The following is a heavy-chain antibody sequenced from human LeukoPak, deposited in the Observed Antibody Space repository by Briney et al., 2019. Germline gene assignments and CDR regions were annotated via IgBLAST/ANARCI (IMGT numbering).Heavy chain of an antibody. Sequence: SETLSLTCTVSGGSVSSGSYYWSWIRQPPGKGLEWIGYIYYSGSTNYNPSPKSRVTISVDTSKNQFSLKLSSVTAADTAVYYCARDRSFPPYYFDYWGQGTLVTVSS. V-gene: IGHV4-61*01. J-gene: IGHJ4*02. CDR3: ARDRSFPPYYFDY. CDR2: IYYSGST. D-gene: IGHD2/OR15-2a*01. CDR1: GGSVSSGSYY.